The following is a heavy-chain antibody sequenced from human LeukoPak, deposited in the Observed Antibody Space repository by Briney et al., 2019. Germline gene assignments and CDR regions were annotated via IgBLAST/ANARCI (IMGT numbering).Heavy chain of an antibody. Sequence: GSSLKVSCKISGYTLTDFSMRWVRPAPCRGLAWMGGFNRGHGGPISAPHCQGRVTLTDDTSTDTAYMELSSLRSEDTSVYYCATLDAYYNNSGRPLGPDCGQGTLVTVSS. D-gene: IGHD3-22*01. CDR1: GYTLTDFS. CDR2: FNRGHGGP. V-gene: IGHV1-24*01. J-gene: IGHJ4*02. CDR3: ATLDAYYNNSGRPLGPD.